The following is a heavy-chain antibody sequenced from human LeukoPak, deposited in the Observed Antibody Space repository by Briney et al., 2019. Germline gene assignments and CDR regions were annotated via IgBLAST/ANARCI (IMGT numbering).Heavy chain of an antibody. CDR3: ARGANWGSPDY. J-gene: IGHJ4*02. D-gene: IGHD7-27*01. CDR1: GGSISSDY. CDR2: IYYSGTT. V-gene: IGHV4-59*01. Sequence: SETLSLTCTVSGGSISSDYWSWIRQSPGKGLEWIGYIYYSGTTRYNPSLKSRVTISLDTSKNQFSLKLSSVTAADTAVYYCARGANWGSPDYWGQGTLVTVSS.